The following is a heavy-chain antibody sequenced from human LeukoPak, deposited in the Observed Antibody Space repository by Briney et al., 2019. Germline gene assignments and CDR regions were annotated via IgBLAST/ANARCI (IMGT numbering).Heavy chain of an antibody. D-gene: IGHD3-16*01. V-gene: IGHV3-53*01. CDR1: GFTVSDNY. Sequence: GGSLRLSCAASGFTVSDNYMNWVRQAPGKGLEWVSVIFSGGSPYYADSVKGRFTISRDNSKNTLYLQMNSLRAEDTAVYYCAKDRRDDYVWGSSYGMDVWGQGTTVTVSS. CDR2: IFSGGSP. J-gene: IGHJ6*02. CDR3: AKDRRDDYVWGSSYGMDV.